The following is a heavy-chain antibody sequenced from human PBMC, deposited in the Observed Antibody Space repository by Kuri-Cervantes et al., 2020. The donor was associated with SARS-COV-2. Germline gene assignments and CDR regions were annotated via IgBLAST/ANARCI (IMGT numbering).Heavy chain of an antibody. V-gene: IGHV1-2*02. Sequence: ASVKVSCKASGYTFTGYYMHWVRQAPGQGLEWMGWINPNSSGTNYAQKFQGRVTMTRDTSISTAYMELSRLRSDDTAVYYCARDFSGDIVVVPAIWGQGTLVTVSS. CDR2: INPNSSGT. D-gene: IGHD2-2*01. CDR3: ARDFSGDIVVVPAI. CDR1: GYTFTGYY. J-gene: IGHJ4*02.